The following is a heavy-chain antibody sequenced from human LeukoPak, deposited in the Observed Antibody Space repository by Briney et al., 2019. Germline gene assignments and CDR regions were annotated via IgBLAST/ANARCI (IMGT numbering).Heavy chain of an antibody. D-gene: IGHD5-18*01. CDR3: ARDSVTEDSFDI. Sequence: GGSLRLSCAASGFTFSSYSMNWVRQAPGKGLEWVSSISGSSDYIFYADSVKGRFTISRDNAKNSLYLQMNSLRAGDTAVYYCARDSVTEDSFDIWGQGTMVTVSS. J-gene: IGHJ3*02. CDR1: GFTFSSYS. CDR2: ISGSSDYI. V-gene: IGHV3-21*01.